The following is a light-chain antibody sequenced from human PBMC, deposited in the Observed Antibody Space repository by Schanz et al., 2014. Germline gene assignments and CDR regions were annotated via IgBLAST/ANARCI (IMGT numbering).Light chain of an antibody. Sequence: QSVLTQPPSTSGTPGQRVTISCSGSSSNIGSNTVNWYQQVPGTAPKLLMYSNNQRPSGVPDRFSGSKSGTSASLAISGLQSEDEADYYCCSYGGSSTLVFGGGTKLTVL. CDR1: SSNIGSNT. CDR3: CSYGGSSTLV. J-gene: IGLJ2*01. CDR2: SNN. V-gene: IGLV1-44*01.